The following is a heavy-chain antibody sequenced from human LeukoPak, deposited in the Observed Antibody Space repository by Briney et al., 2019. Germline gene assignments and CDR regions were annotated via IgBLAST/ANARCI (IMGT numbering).Heavy chain of an antibody. V-gene: IGHV1-2*04. CDR3: ARGKGPARPGYYYYYGMDV. Sequence: GASVKVSCKASGYTFTGYYMHWVRQAPGQGLEWMGWINPNSGGTNYAQKFQGWVTMTRDTSISTAYMELSRLRSDDTAVYYCARGKGPARPGYYYYYGMDVWGQGTTVTVSS. J-gene: IGHJ6*02. D-gene: IGHD6-6*01. CDR2: INPNSGGT. CDR1: GYTFTGYY.